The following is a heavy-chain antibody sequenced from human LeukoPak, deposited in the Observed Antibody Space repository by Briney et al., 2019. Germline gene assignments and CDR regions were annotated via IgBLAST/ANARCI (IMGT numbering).Heavy chain of an antibody. Sequence: GGSLRLSCAASGFTFSDHYMDWVRQAPGKGLEWVGRTRNKANSYTTEYAASVKGRFTISRDDSKNSLYLLMNSLKTEDTAVYYCARGTSRTYGDNFDYWGQGTLVTVSS. CDR2: TRNKANSYTT. D-gene: IGHD4-17*01. CDR3: ARGTSRTYGDNFDY. J-gene: IGHJ4*02. CDR1: GFTFSDHY. V-gene: IGHV3-72*01.